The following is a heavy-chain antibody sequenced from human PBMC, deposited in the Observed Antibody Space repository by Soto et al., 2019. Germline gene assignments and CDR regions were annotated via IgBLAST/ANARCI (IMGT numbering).Heavy chain of an antibody. CDR2: ISYSSGTT. Sequence: GVSLRLSCAASGFTIRGYAMSWVRQDAGKGLEWVSVISYSSGTTYYADSVKGRFTISRDNSKNTLYLQMDSLRAEDTTVYYCTKALTTTVPRFVFGSYFDSWGQGTQVTVSS. J-gene: IGHJ4*02. CDR3: TKALTTTVPRFVFGSYFDS. D-gene: IGHD4-17*01. V-gene: IGHV3-23*01. CDR1: GFTIRGYA.